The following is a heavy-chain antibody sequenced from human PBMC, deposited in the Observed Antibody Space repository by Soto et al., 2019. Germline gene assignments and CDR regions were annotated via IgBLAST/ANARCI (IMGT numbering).Heavy chain of an antibody. CDR3: AKERYSSRSPEFDY. V-gene: IGHV3-30*18. J-gene: IGHJ4*02. CDR1: GFTFSTYG. D-gene: IGHD6-13*01. Sequence: QVQLVESGGGVVQPGRSLRLSCAASGFTFSTYGMHWVRQAPGKGLEWVAVISYDGTNKYYADSVKGRFTISRDNSNNTLYLQMNSLRAEDTAVYYCAKERYSSRSPEFDYWGQGTLVTVSS. CDR2: ISYDGTNK.